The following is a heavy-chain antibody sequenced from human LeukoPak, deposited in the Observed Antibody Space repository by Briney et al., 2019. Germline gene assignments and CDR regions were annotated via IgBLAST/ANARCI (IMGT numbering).Heavy chain of an antibody. CDR3: ARLGYSSGGDY. Sequence: ASVKVSCKAFGYTFTSNYMHWVRQAPGQGLEWMGWINPNSGRTIYAQKFQGRVTMTGDTSISTAYMELSRLRSDDTAVYYCARLGYSSGGDYWGQGALVTVSS. CDR1: GYTFTSNY. CDR2: INPNSGRT. D-gene: IGHD6-19*01. V-gene: IGHV1-2*02. J-gene: IGHJ4*02.